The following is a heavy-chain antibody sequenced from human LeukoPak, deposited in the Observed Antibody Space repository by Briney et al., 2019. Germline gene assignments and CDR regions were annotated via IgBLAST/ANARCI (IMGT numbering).Heavy chain of an antibody. CDR1: GGSISSSNW. J-gene: IGHJ6*04. Sequence: SGTLPLTCAVSGGSISSSNWWSWVRQPPGKGLEWIGEIYHSGSTNYNPSLKSRVTISVDKSKNQFSLKLSSVTAADTAVYYCARVSEQPGGYGMDVWGKGTTVTVSS. CDR2: IYHSGST. CDR3: ARVSEQPGGYGMDV. D-gene: IGHD6-13*01. V-gene: IGHV4-4*02.